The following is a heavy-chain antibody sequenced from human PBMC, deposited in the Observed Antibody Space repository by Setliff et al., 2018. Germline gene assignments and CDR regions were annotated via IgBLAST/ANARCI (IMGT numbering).Heavy chain of an antibody. D-gene: IGHD3-22*01. CDR1: GYAFVSYG. Sequence: SVKVSCKAAGYAFVSYGLSWVRQAPGQGFEWMGWIVPIYGSTNNAEKFQGRVTFSADESMSTVYMELSSLTSADTALYYCARDALYDSNDRNSYYGNWLDPWGQGTLVTVSS. CDR3: ARDALYDSNDRNSYYGNWLDP. CDR2: IVPIYGST. J-gene: IGHJ5*02. V-gene: IGHV1-69*13.